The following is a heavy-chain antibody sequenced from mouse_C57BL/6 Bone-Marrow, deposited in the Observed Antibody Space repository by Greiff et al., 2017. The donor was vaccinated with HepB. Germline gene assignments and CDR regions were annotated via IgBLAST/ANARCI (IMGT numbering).Heavy chain of an antibody. D-gene: IGHD4-1*01. V-gene: IGHV3-6*01. J-gene: IGHJ3*01. CDR2: ISYDGSN. CDR1: GYSITSGYY. Sequence: DVQLQESGPGLVKPSQSLSLTCSVTGYSITSGYYWNWIRQFPGNKLEWMGYISYDGSNNYNPSLKNRISITRDTSKNQFFLKLNSVTTEDTATYYCARDRLGGAYWGQGTLVTVSA. CDR3: ARDRLGGAY.